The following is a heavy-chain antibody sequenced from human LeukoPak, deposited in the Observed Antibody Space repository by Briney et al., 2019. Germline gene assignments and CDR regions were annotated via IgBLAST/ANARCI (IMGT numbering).Heavy chain of an antibody. CDR2: INPNSGGT. Sequence: ASVKVSCKASGYTFTGYYMHWVRQAPGQGLEWMGWINPNSGGTNYAQKFQGWVTMTRDTSISTAYMELSRLRSGDTAVYYCAREYCSSTSCAYYFDYWGQGTLVTVSS. CDR1: GYTFTGYY. CDR3: AREYCSSTSCAYYFDY. J-gene: IGHJ4*02. D-gene: IGHD2-2*01. V-gene: IGHV1-2*04.